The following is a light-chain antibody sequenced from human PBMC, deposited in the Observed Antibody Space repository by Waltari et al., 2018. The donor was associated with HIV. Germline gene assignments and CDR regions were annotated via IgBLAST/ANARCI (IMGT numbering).Light chain of an antibody. CDR1: SRTIDSNH. J-gene: IGLJ3*02. Sequence: NFMLTQPHSVSESPRNTVPLSCTRSSRTIDSNHVQWYQQRPGSSPTTVIYEDHQRPSGVPDRFSGSIDSSSNSASLTISGLKTEDEAGYYCQSYDSSNQWVFGGGTKLTVL. CDR2: EDH. CDR3: QSYDSSNQWV. V-gene: IGLV6-57*01.